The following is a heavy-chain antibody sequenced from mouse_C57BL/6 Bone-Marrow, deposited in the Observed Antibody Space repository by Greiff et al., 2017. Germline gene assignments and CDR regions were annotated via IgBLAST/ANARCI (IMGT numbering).Heavy chain of an antibody. CDR3: ARTGYYGSSPWFAY. CDR1: GYTFTDYY. CDR2: IYPGSGNT. Sequence: VQLQESGAELVRPGASVKLSCKASGYTFTDYYINWVKQRPGQGLEWIARIYPGSGNTYYNEKFKGKATLTAEKSSSTAYMQLSSLTSEDSAVYFCARTGYYGSSPWFAYWGQWTLVTVSA. V-gene: IGHV1-76*01. D-gene: IGHD1-1*01. J-gene: IGHJ3*01.